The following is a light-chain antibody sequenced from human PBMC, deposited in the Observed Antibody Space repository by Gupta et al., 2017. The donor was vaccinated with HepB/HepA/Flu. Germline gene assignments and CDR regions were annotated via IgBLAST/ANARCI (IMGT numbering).Light chain of an antibody. V-gene: IGLV3-1*01. CDR1: KLGDKY. Sequence: SSALTQPPSVSVSPGQTASITCSGDKLGDKYACWYQQKPSQSPVLVIYQDSKRPSRIPERFSGSNSGNTATLAISGTQARDEADYYCQAGDSSTAWGVFGGGTKLTVL. CDR3: QAGDSSTAWGV. J-gene: IGLJ2*01. CDR2: QDS.